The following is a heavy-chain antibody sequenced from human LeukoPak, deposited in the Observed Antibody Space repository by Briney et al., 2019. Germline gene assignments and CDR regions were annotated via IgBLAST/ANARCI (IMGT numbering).Heavy chain of an antibody. CDR2: ISGSGGST. V-gene: IGHV3-23*01. D-gene: IGHD1-26*01. Sequence: GGSLRLSCAASGFTFSSYAMSWVRQAPGKGLEWVSAISGSGGSTYYADSVKGRFTISRDNSKNTLYLQMNSLRAEDTAVYYCAKAKVNGSYTPAGYYYYGMDVWGQGTTVTVSS. J-gene: IGHJ6*02. CDR3: AKAKVNGSYTPAGYYYYGMDV. CDR1: GFTFSSYA.